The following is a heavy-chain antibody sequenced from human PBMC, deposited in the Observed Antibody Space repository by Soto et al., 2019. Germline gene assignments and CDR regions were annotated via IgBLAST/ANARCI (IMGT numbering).Heavy chain of an antibody. CDR3: ARGSDISEMNPLDV. J-gene: IGHJ6*02. CDR2: ITGAFQKT. Sequence: QPGGSLRLSCEGAGFPFVSHAMEWVRQAPGKGLEWVSTITGAFQKTYDAASVKVRFTISRDNSKHTVYLQLNSPRDEDSAVYYCARGSDISEMNPLDVWGQGTTVTVSS. D-gene: IGHD3-9*01. CDR1: GFPFVSHA. V-gene: IGHV3-23*01.